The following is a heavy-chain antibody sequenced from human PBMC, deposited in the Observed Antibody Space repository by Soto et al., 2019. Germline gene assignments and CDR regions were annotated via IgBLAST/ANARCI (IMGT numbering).Heavy chain of an antibody. Sequence: SETLSRTCIVFGGSISSYYWSWIRQPPGKGLEWIGYVHYSGSTNYNSSLKSRVTISVDMSKNQFSLRLRSVTAADTAVYYCARDQLGYCTTTTCYNGLDPWGQGTLVTAPQ. CDR1: GGSISSYY. V-gene: IGHV4-59*01. D-gene: IGHD2-2*01. CDR2: VHYSGST. CDR3: ARDQLGYCTTTTCYNGLDP. J-gene: IGHJ5*02.